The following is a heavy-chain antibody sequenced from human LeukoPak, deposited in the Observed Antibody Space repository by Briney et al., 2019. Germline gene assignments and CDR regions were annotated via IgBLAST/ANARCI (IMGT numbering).Heavy chain of an antibody. Sequence: GASVKVSCKASGYTFTGYYMHWVRQAPGQGLEWMGWISAYNGNTNYAQKLQGRVTMTTDTSTSTAYMELRSLRSDDTAVYYCARGNYDFWSGYHTSPRYYFDYWGQGTLVTVSS. V-gene: IGHV1-18*04. CDR1: GYTFTGYY. CDR3: ARGNYDFWSGYHTSPRYYFDY. J-gene: IGHJ4*02. CDR2: ISAYNGNT. D-gene: IGHD3-3*01.